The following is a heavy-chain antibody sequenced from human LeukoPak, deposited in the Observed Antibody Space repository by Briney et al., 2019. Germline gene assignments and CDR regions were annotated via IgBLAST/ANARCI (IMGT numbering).Heavy chain of an antibody. Sequence: PGRSLRLSCAASGFTFSSYAMHWVRQAPGKGLEWVAVISYDGSNKYYADSVKGRFTISRDNSKNTLYLQMNSLRAEDTAVYYCARQTYGSGSWIDAFDIRGQGTMVTVSS. J-gene: IGHJ3*02. CDR1: GFTFSSYA. D-gene: IGHD3-10*01. CDR3: ARQTYGSGSWIDAFDI. CDR2: ISYDGSNK. V-gene: IGHV3-30-3*01.